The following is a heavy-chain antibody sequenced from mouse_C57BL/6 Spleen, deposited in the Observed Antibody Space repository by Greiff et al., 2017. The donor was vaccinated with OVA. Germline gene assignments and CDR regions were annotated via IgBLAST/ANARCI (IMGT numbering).Heavy chain of an antibody. V-gene: IGHV1-53*01. J-gene: IGHJ4*01. Sequence: QVQLQQPGTELVKPGASVKLSCKASGYTFTSYWMHWVKQRPGQGLEWIGNINPSNGGTTSNEKFKGKATLTVDNSSSPAYMQLSSLTSEASAVYYCASGWITTVLAGPRAMDYWGQGTSVTVSS. CDR1: GYTFTSYW. CDR2: INPSNGGT. D-gene: IGHD1-1*01. CDR3: ASGWITTVLAGPRAMDY.